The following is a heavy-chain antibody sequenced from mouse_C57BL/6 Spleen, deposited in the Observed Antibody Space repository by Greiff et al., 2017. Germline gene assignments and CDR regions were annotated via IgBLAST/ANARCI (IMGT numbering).Heavy chain of an antibody. CDR3: ARHGDYYGSSSTSPFAY. D-gene: IGHD1-1*01. CDR1: GFSLTSYG. V-gene: IGHV2-6-1*01. CDR2: IWSDGST. Sequence: VQLQQSGPGLVAPSQSLSITCTVSGFSLTSYGVHWVRQPPGKGLAWLVVIWSDGSTTYNSALKSRLSISKDNSKSQVFLKMNSLQTDDTAMYYCARHGDYYGSSSTSPFAYWGQGTLVTVSA. J-gene: IGHJ3*01.